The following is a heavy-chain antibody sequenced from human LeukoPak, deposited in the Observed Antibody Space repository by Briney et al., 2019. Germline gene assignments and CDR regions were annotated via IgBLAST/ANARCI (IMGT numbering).Heavy chain of an antibody. D-gene: IGHD4-17*01. CDR3: ARDRTLGDYVRGGYYYYYMDV. CDR2: MNPNSGGT. J-gene: IGHJ6*03. CDR1: GYTFTGYY. V-gene: IGHV1-2*02. Sequence: ASVKVSCKASGYTFTGYYMHWVRQAPGQGLEWMGWMNPNSGGTNYAQKFQGRVTMTRDTSISTAYMEPSRLRSDDTAVYYCARDRTLGDYVRGGYYYYYMDVWGKGTTVTVSS.